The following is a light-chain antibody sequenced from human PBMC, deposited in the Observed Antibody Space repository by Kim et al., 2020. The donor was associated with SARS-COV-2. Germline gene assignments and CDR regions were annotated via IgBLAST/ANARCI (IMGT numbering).Light chain of an antibody. V-gene: IGLV1-47*01. CDR3: AAWDDSLSGVV. CDR2: RNN. J-gene: IGLJ2*01. Sequence: GQRVTFSCSGSSSNIGSNYVYWYQQFPGTAPKLLVYRNNQRPSGVPDRFSGSTSGTSASLAISGLRSEDEADYSCAAWDDSLSGVVFGGGTQLTVL. CDR1: SSNIGSNY.